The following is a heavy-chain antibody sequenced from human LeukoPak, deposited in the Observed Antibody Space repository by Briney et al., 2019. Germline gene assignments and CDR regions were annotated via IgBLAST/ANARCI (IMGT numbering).Heavy chain of an antibody. CDR3: ARRVTTDFWSGYYENYYYYMDV. J-gene: IGHJ6*03. V-gene: IGHV4-59*01. Sequence: SETLSLTSAVYGGSFSGYYWSWIRQPPRKGLGWIGYIYYSGSTNYNPSLKSRVTISVDTSKNQFSLKLSSVTAADTAVYYCARRVTTDFWSGYYENYYYYMDVWGKGTTVTVSS. D-gene: IGHD3-3*01. CDR1: GGSFSGYY. CDR2: IYYSGST.